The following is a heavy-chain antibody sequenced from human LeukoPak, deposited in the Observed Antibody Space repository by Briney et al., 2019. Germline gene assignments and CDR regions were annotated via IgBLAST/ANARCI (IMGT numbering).Heavy chain of an antibody. CDR2: ISAYNGNT. CDR1: GYTFTSYG. Sequence: ASVKVSCKASGYTFTSYGISWVRQAPGQGLEWMGWISAYNGNTNYAQKLQGRVTMTTDTSTSTAYMELRSLRSDDTAVYYCARIYCSSTSCYGAYFDYWGQGTLVTVSS. V-gene: IGHV1-18*01. D-gene: IGHD2-2*01. CDR3: ARIYCSSTSCYGAYFDY. J-gene: IGHJ4*02.